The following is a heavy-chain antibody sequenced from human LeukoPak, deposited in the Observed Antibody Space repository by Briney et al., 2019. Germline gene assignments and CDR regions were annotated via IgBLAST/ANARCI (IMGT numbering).Heavy chain of an antibody. D-gene: IGHD6-19*01. V-gene: IGHV3-48*02. Sequence: GGSLRLSCAASGFTFSRKTMNWVRQAPGKGLEWVSYISSDSGTIYYADSVRGRFTISRDNAKNSLYLQMNSLRDEETAGYYCARENGKTRGWYAGRIDYYYGMDVWGQGTTVTVSS. J-gene: IGHJ6*02. CDR2: ISSDSGTI. CDR3: ARENGKTRGWYAGRIDYYYGMDV. CDR1: GFTFSRKT.